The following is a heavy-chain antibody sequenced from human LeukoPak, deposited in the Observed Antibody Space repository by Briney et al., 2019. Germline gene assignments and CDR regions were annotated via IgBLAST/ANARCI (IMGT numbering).Heavy chain of an antibody. CDR3: AKDRGEQLLPHNWFDP. J-gene: IGHJ5*02. CDR1: GFTFSSYA. D-gene: IGHD3-16*01. Sequence: GGSLRLSCAASGFTFSSYAMSWVRQAPVKGLEWVSGISGSGGSTYHADSVKGRFTISRDNSKNTLYLQMNSLRVEDTAVYYCAKDRGEQLLPHNWFDPWGQGTLVTVSS. V-gene: IGHV3-23*01. CDR2: ISGSGGST.